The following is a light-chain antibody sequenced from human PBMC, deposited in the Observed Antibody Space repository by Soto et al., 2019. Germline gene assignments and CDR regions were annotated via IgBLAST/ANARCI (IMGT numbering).Light chain of an antibody. CDR1: SSNIGNNY. V-gene: IGLV1-47*02. CDR3: AVWDDSLGGSYI. Sequence: QSVLTQAPSASGTPGQRVTISCSGSSSNIGNNYVSWYQLLPGTAPKLLIYSHNQRPSGVPDRFSGSKSGTSASLAINGLRSEDEADYYCAVWDDSLGGSYIFGTGTRSPS. J-gene: IGLJ1*01. CDR2: SHN.